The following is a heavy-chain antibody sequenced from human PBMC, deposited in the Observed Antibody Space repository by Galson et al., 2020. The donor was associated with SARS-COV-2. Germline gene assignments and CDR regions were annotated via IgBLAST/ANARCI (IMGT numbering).Heavy chain of an antibody. CDR2: ISSSSSAI. D-gene: IGHD3-3*01. CDR1: GFSFSTYS. Sequence: GESLKISCAASGFSFSTYSMHWVRQAPGKGLEWVSYISSSSSAIYYADSVKGRFTISRDNAKNSLYLQMSGLRAEDTAVYYCARDAGLRYLEFLLSGDAFDIWGQGTVVTVSS. V-gene: IGHV3-48*04. CDR3: ARDAGLRYLEFLLSGDAFDI. J-gene: IGHJ3*02.